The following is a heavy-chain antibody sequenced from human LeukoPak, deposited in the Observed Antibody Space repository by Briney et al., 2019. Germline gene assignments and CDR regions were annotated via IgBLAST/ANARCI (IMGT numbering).Heavy chain of an antibody. CDR2: IYYSGST. Sequence: SETLSLTCTVSGGSISSYYWSWIRQPPGKGLEWIGYIYYSGSTNYNPSLKSRVTFSVDTSKNQFSLKLSSVTAADTAVYYCATMSGGSFDIWGQGTMVTVSS. J-gene: IGHJ3*02. D-gene: IGHD2-15*01. CDR3: ATMSGGSFDI. V-gene: IGHV4-59*01. CDR1: GGSISSYY.